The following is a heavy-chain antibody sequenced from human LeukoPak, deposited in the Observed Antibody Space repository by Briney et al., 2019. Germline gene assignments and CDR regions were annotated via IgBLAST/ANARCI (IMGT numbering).Heavy chain of an antibody. J-gene: IGHJ4*02. V-gene: IGHV3-48*01. Sequence: GGSLRLSCAASGYTFSIYSMNWVRQAPGKGLEGISYITSSGGTIYYTDSLKGRFTISRDNAKNSLYLQMISLRAEDTAVYYCARVAPGHDIGRGYFDYWGQGTLVTVSS. CDR1: GYTFSIYS. CDR3: ARVAPGHDIGRGYFDY. D-gene: IGHD2-21*01. CDR2: ITSSGGTI.